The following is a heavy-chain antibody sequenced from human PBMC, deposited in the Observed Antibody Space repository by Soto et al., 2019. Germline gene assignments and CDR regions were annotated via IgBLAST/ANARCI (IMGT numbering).Heavy chain of an antibody. CDR2: IYHSGST. D-gene: IGHD3-22*01. CDR3: ARGFTYYYDSSGYYGDAFDI. J-gene: IGHJ3*02. Sequence: SETLSLTCAVSGGSISSGGYSWSWIRQPPGKGLEWIGYIYHSGSTYYNPSLKSRVTISVDRSKNQFSLKLSSVTAADTAVYYCARGFTYYYDSSGYYGDAFDIWGQGTMVTVSS. V-gene: IGHV4-30-2*01. CDR1: GGSISSGGYS.